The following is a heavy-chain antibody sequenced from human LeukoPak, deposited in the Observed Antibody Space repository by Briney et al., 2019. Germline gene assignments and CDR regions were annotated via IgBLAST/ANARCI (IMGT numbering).Heavy chain of an antibody. J-gene: IGHJ4*02. CDR2: IYYSGST. CDR3: ARRLYGSGNYHFDF. CDR1: GGSISLSS. Sequence: SETLSLTGPAPGGSISLSSGPWFRQPPGKGRDYIGYIYYSGSTNYNPSLKSRVTISVDTSKNQISLNLSSVTAADTAMYYCARRLYGSGNYHFDFWGQGTLVTVSS. D-gene: IGHD3-10*01. V-gene: IGHV4-59*12.